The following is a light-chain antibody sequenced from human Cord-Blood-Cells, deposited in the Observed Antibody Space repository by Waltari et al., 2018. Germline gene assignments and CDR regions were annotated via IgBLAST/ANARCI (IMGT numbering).Light chain of an antibody. CDR2: EGS. CDR3: CSYAGSSTYV. V-gene: IGLV2-23*01. J-gene: IGLJ1*01. Sequence: QSALTQPASVSGSPGQSITISCTGTSSDVGSSNLVSWYQQHPGKAPKLMIYEGSKRPSGVSNRFSGSKSGNTASLTIPGLQAEDEADYYCCSYAGSSTYVFGTGTKVTVL. CDR1: SSDVGSSNL.